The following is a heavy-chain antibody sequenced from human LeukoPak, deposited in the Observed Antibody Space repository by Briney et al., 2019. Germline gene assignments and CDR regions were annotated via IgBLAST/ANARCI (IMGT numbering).Heavy chain of an antibody. V-gene: IGHV3-23*01. CDR1: GFTFSRYC. Sequence: PGGSLRLSCAASGFTFSRYCMSWVRQAPGKGLEWVSAITGRGVRTYNGDSVKGRFTISRDTSKNTVYLQMNSLRSDDTAVYYCANGAHPDSSHYYFDYWGQGALVTVSS. D-gene: IGHD2-2*01. CDR2: ITGRGVRT. CDR3: ANGAHPDSSHYYFDY. J-gene: IGHJ4*02.